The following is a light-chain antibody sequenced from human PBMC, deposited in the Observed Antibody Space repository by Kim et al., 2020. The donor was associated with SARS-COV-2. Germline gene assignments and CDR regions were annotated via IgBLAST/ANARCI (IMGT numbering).Light chain of an antibody. CDR3: SSYTSSSTRV. Sequence: GQSTTISGTGTSRDIGSYNYDSCYQQHPAKAPKLMIDDVSNRPSGVANRFSGSKSGNTASLTISGRQADDEADYYCSSYTSSSTRVFGGGTKLTVL. V-gene: IGLV2-14*03. CDR1: SRDIGSYNY. J-gene: IGLJ3*02. CDR2: DVS.